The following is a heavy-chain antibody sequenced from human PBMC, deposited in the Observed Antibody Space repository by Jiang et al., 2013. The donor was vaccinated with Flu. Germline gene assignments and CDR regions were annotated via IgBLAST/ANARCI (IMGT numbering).Heavy chain of an antibody. D-gene: IGHD1-14*01. Sequence: PGLVKPSETLSLTCTVSGDSINNYHWTWIRQPPGKGLEWIGWIHYTGSTSYNPSLKSRVTISIDTSKNQFSLKVSSLSAADTAVYYCTNYRVPRTWGQGTLVTVSS. CDR2: IHYTGST. CDR1: GDSINNYH. V-gene: IGHV4-59*01. CDR3: TNYRVPRT. J-gene: IGHJ5*02.